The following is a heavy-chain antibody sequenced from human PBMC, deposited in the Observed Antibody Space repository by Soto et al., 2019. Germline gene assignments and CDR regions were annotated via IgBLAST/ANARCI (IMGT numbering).Heavy chain of an antibody. Sequence: SETLSLTCTVSGGSISSGGYYWSWIRQHPGKGLEWIGYIYYSGSTYYNPSLKSRVTISVDTSKNQFSLKLSSVTAADTAVYYCARALESSIAAAGTWFDPWGQGTLVTVSS. CDR3: ARALESSIAAAGTWFDP. V-gene: IGHV4-31*03. J-gene: IGHJ5*02. CDR2: IYYSGST. CDR1: GGSISSGGYY. D-gene: IGHD6-13*01.